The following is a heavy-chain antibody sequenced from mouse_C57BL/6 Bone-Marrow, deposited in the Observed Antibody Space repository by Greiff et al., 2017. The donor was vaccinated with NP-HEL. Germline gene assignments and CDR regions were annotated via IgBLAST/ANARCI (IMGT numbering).Heavy chain of an antibody. V-gene: IGHV3-8*01. CDR1: GYSITSDY. CDR3: ARLLGYFDY. CDR2: ISYSGST. D-gene: IGHD4-1*01. J-gene: IGHJ2*01. Sequence: LACSVTGYSITSDYWNWIRKFPGNKLEYMGYISYSGSTYYNPSLKSRISIIRDTSKNQYYLQLNSVTTEDTAAYYCARLLGYFDYWGQGTTLTVSS.